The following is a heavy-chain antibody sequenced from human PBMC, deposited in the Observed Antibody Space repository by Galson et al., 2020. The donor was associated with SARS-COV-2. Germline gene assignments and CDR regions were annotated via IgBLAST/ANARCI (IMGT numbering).Heavy chain of an antibody. CDR3: ARHPYSHDCTITSCYRWFDP. CDR1: GYSFTSYW. CDR2: IYPGDSDA. D-gene: IGHD2-2*01. J-gene: IGHJ5*01. Sequence: GESLKISCKGYGYSFTSYWIGWVRQMPDKGLEWVGIIYPGDSDARYSPSFQGQVTISADKSISTAYLQWSSLKASDTAIYYCARHPYSHDCTITSCYRWFDPWGQGTLVTVSS. V-gene: IGHV5-51*01.